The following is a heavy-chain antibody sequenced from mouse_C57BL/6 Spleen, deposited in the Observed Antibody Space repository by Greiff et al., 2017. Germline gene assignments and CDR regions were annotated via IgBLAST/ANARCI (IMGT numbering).Heavy chain of an antibody. D-gene: IGHD1-1*01. V-gene: IGHV14-4*01. CDR1: GFNIKDDY. CDR2: IDPENGDT. Sequence: VQLQQSGAELVRPGASVKLSCTASGFNIKDDYMHWVKQRPEQGLEWIGWIDPENGDTEDASKFQGKATIPADTSSNPAYLQLSSLTSEDTAVYYCTAATVVADYFDYWGQGTTLTVSS. J-gene: IGHJ2*01. CDR3: TAATVVADYFDY.